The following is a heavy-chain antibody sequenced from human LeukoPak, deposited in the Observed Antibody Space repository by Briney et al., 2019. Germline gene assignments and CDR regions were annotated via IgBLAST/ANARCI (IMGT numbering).Heavy chain of an antibody. Sequence: PSETLSLTCTVSGGPISSYYWSWIRQPPGKGLEWIGYIYYSGSTNYNPSLKSRVTISVDTSKNQFSLKLSSVTAADTAFYYCARESATSGSTDWGQGTLVTVSS. CDR3: ARESATSGSTD. D-gene: IGHD3-10*01. CDR1: GGPISSYY. J-gene: IGHJ4*02. CDR2: IYYSGST. V-gene: IGHV4-59*12.